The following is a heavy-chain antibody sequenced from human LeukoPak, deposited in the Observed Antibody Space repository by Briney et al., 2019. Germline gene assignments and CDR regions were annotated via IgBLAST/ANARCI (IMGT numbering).Heavy chain of an antibody. CDR2: INTDGSST. CDR1: GFTVSSNY. Sequence: GGSLRLSCAASGFTVSSNYMSWVRQAPGKGLVWVSRINTDGSSTTYADSVKGRFTISRDNAKNTLYLQVSSLRAEDTAVYYCARETSRGRSPFDYWGQGTLVTVSS. V-gene: IGHV3-74*03. CDR3: ARETSRGRSPFDY. J-gene: IGHJ4*02. D-gene: IGHD6-19*01.